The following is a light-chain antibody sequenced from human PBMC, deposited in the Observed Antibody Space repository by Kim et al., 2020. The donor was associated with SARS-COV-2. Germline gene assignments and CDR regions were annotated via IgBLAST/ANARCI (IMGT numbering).Light chain of an antibody. J-gene: IGKJ4*01. V-gene: IGKV3-11*01. Sequence: FLTRSPATLSLSPGERATLSCRASQSVGSYLAWYQQKPGQAPRLLIYDATNGATGVPARFSGSGSGTDFTLTISNLEPEDFAVYYCQQRGSWPLTFGGGTKVDIK. CDR1: QSVGSY. CDR3: QQRGSWPLT. CDR2: DAT.